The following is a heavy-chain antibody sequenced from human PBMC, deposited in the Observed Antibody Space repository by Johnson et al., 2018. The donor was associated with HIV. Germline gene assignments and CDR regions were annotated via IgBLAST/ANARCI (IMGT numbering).Heavy chain of an antibody. J-gene: IGHJ3*01. CDR3: ARELDDNSRYRSDAFGV. CDR2: ISYDGSNT. Sequence: QVQLVESGGGVVQPGRSLRLSCAASGFTFSSYAMHWVRQAPGKGLEWVAVISYDGSNTSYADTVKGRFSISRDNAKNTLYLQMHSLRAEDTAVYYCARELDDNSRYRSDAFGVWGKGTMVTVTS. V-gene: IGHV3-30*04. D-gene: IGHD6-13*01. CDR1: GFTFSSYA.